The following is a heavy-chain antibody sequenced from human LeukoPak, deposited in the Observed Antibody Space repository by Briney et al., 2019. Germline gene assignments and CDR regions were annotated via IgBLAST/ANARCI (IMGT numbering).Heavy chain of an antibody. CDR3: ARGYPYCSGNSYYSSFFDY. CDR2: ISAYNGNT. V-gene: IGHV1-18*01. J-gene: IGHJ4*02. Sequence: ASVKVSCKASGYTFTSYGISWVRQAPGQGLEWMGWISAYNGNTNYAQKLQGRVTMTTDTSTSTAYMELRSLRSDDTAVYYCARGYPYCSGNSYYSSFFDYWGQGTLVTVSS. CDR1: GYTFTSYG. D-gene: IGHD2-15*01.